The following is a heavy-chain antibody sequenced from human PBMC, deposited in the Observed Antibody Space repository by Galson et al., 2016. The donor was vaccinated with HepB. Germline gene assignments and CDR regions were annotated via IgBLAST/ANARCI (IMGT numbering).Heavy chain of an antibody. V-gene: IGHV1-18*01. Sequence: SVKVSCKASGYSFITYGIHWVRQAPGQRPEWTGWISGNTGNTNYAQNLQGRVTMTTDAATSTAYLELTSLTSDDTAVYYCARTYGSSAEFDYWGQGTLVTVSS. CDR3: ARTYGSSAEFDY. D-gene: IGHD6-6*01. CDR2: ISGNTGNT. J-gene: IGHJ4*02. CDR1: GYSFITYG.